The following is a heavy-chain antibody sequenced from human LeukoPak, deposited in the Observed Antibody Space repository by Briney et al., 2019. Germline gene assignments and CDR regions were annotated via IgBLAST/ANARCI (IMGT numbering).Heavy chain of an antibody. CDR3: ERLIGYPHYY. CDR1: GYRFTSYW. D-gene: IGHD2-15*01. V-gene: IGHV5-51*01. Sequence: GESLKISCEGSGYRFTSYWIAWVRQMPGKGLEWMGIIYPGGSDTRYSPSFQGQVTISADKSISTAYLQWSSLKASDTAMCYCERLIGYPHYYWGQGTLVTVSS. J-gene: IGHJ4*02. CDR2: IYPGGSDT.